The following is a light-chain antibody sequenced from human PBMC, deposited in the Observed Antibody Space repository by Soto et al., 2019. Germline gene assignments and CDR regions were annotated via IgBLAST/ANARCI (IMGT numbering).Light chain of an antibody. Sequence: EVVVTQSPATLSVSPGERATLSCRASQSVSSNLAWYQQKPGQAPRLLIYGASTSATGIPARFSGSGSGTEFTLTISSLQSEDFAVYYCHQYDNCPKTFGQGTRLEI. CDR2: GAS. CDR3: HQYDNCPKT. V-gene: IGKV3-15*01. CDR1: QSVSSN. J-gene: IGKJ5*01.